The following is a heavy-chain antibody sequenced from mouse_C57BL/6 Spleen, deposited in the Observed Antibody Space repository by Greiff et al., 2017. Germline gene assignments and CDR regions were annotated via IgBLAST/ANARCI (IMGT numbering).Heavy chain of an antibody. CDR2: IYPRDGST. D-gene: IGHD2-1*01. Sequence: QVQLQQSDAELVKPGASVKLSCKVSGYTFTNHTIHWMKQRPEQGLVWIGYIYPRDGSTKYNEKFKGKATLTADKSSSTAYMQLNSLTSEDSAVYFCGGRGNYGSRFAYWGQGTLVTVSA. J-gene: IGHJ3*01. CDR1: GYTFTNHT. CDR3: GGRGNYGSRFAY. V-gene: IGHV1-78*01.